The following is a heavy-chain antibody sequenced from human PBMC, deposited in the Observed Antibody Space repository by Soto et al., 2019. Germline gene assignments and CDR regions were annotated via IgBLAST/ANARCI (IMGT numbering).Heavy chain of an antibody. CDR3: ARDRGGGWYFAN. CDR1: GLTFSDYY. J-gene: IGHJ4*02. Sequence: QVQLVESGGGLVKPGGSLRLSCAVSGLTFSDYYMSWIRQAPGKGLEWISYISGSSDYTNYVDSVKGRFTISRDNTKNSLFLQMNSLRVEDTAVYYCARDRGGGWYFANWGQGTLVTVSS. D-gene: IGHD6-19*01. V-gene: IGHV3-11*05. CDR2: ISGSSDYT.